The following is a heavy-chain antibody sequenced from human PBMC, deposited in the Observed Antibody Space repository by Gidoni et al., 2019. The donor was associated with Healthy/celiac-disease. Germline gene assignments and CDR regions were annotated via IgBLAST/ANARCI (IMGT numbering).Heavy chain of an antibody. J-gene: IGHJ5*02. V-gene: IGHV4-59*01. CDR2: IYYSGST. CDR3: ARGLAAAGDNWFDP. CDR1: GGSFSRYY. Sequence: QVQLQESGPGLVKPSETLSLTCTVSGGSFSRYYWSWIRKPPGKGLEWIGYIYYSGSTNYNPSLKSRVTISVDTSKNQFSLKLSSVTAADTAVYYCARGLAAAGDNWFDPWGQGTLVTVSS. D-gene: IGHD6-13*01.